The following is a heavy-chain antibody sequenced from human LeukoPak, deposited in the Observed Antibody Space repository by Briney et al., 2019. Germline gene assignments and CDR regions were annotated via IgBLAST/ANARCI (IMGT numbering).Heavy chain of an antibody. CDR3: AKDHRGSGSYYFDY. CDR1: GFTFSSYG. D-gene: IGHD3-10*01. CDR2: ISYDGSNK. Sequence: GGSLRLSWAASGFTFSSYGMHWVRQAPDKGLEWVAVISYDGSNKYYADSVKGRFTISRDNSKNTLYLQMNSLRAEDTAVYYCAKDHRGSGSYYFDYWGQGTLVTVSS. V-gene: IGHV3-30*18. J-gene: IGHJ4*02.